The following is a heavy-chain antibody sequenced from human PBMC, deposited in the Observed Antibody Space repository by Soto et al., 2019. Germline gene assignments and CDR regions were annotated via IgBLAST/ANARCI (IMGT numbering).Heavy chain of an antibody. CDR2: IYYSGTH. Sequence: QVQLQESGPGLVEPSETLSLTCTVSGGSISGYYWSWVRQPPGKGLEWIGYIYYSGTHNYNPSLKSRLTISIDTSKNQFSLELNSVTAADTAVYYCARVQMATLYFDYWGQGTLVTVSS. CDR3: ARVQMATLYFDY. V-gene: IGHV4-59*01. D-gene: IGHD5-12*01. J-gene: IGHJ4*02. CDR1: GGSISGYY.